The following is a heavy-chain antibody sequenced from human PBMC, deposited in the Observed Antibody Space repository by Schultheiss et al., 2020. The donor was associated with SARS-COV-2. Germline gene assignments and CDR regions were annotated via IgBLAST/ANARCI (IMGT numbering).Heavy chain of an antibody. Sequence: GGSLRLSCAASGFTFSSYEMNWVRQAPGKGLEWVSYISSSGSTIYYADSVKGRFTISRDNAKNSLYLQMNSLRAEDTAVYYCACIYAGQLVDWGQGTTVTVSS. CDR3: ACIYAGQLVD. J-gene: IGHJ6*02. D-gene: IGHD2/OR15-2a*01. CDR1: GFTFSSYE. CDR2: ISSSGSTI. V-gene: IGHV3-48*03.